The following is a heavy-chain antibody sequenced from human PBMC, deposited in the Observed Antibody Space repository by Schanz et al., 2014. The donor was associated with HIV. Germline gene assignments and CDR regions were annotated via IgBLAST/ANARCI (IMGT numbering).Heavy chain of an antibody. V-gene: IGHV1-69*06. D-gene: IGHD2-15*01. CDR1: GYSFTSYF. CDR2: IMPSFGTA. CDR3: ARGGNCSGGSCSPWYFDY. Sequence: QLVQSGAEVKKPGASVRVSCKASGYSFTSYFIHWVRQAPGQGLEWMGAIMPSFGTASYAQKFQGRVTISADKSTDTAFMELSSLRSEDTAVYYCARGGNCSGGSCSPWYFDYWGQGTLVTVSS. J-gene: IGHJ4*02.